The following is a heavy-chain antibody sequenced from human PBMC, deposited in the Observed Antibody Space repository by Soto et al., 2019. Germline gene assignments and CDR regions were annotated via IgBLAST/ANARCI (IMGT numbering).Heavy chain of an antibody. D-gene: IGHD3-3*01. V-gene: IGHV3-23*01. CDR1: AFTFSSYA. CDR3: ARVTIFGLPVTNMVADY. CDR2: ISGSGGRT. J-gene: IGHJ4*01. Sequence: GSLRLSCAASAFTFSSYAMSWVRQAPGKGLEWVSAISGSGGRTYYADSVKGRLTISRGNAKYTLCLQTNSLGAEDTAAYSCARVTIFGLPVTNMVADY.